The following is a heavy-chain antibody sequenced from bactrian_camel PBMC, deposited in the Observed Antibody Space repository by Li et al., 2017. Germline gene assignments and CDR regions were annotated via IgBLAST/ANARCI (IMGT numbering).Heavy chain of an antibody. CDR3: AADCVLSGGEY. V-gene: IGHV3S53*01. CDR2: ITKFGIT. J-gene: IGHJ4*01. CDR1: GYISSICG. Sequence: HVQLVESGGALVQAGGSLKLSCAASGYISSICGMGWYRQAPGKQRELVSGITKFGITTYADSVKGRFTISRDNGWRTLNLQMNSLKTDDTAVYYCAADCVLSGGEYWGQGTQVTVS. D-gene: IGHD2*01.